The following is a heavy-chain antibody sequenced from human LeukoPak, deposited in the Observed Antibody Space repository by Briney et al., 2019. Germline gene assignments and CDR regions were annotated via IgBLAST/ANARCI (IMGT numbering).Heavy chain of an antibody. D-gene: IGHD2-15*01. J-gene: IGHJ6*03. CDR1: GYTFTSYY. V-gene: IGHV1-46*01. CDR3: ATRYCSGGSCPNYYYYYINV. Sequence: ASEKVSCKASGYTFTSYYMHWVRQAPGQGLEWMGIINPSGGSTSYAQKFQGRVTMTRDTSTSTVYMELSSLRSEDTAVYYCATRYCSGGSCPNYYYYYINVWGKGTTVTISS. CDR2: INPSGGST.